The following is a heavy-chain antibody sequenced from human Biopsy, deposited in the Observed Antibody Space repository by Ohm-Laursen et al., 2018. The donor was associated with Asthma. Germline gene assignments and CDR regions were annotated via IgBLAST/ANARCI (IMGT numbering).Heavy chain of an antibody. V-gene: IGHV1-69*13. CDR1: GGNFINFA. J-gene: IGHJ6*02. CDR2: IMTVFGTT. Sequence: SVKVSCKASGGNFINFAIRWVRQAPGQGLEWLGGIMTVFGTTNYAQKFQGRVTITADESTSTAYMEVTSLRSEDTAIYYCARCQVGYSSGWSLLLKKIYYSGMDVWGQGTAVTVSS. CDR3: ARCQVGYSSGWSLLLKKIYYSGMDV. D-gene: IGHD6-19*01.